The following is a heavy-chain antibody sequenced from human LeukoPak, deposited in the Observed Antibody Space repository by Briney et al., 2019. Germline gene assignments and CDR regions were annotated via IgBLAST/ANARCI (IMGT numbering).Heavy chain of an antibody. Sequence: SETLSLTCAVYGGSFSGHYWSWIRQPPGKGLEWIGEINHSGSTNYNPSPKSRVTISVDTSKNQFSLKLSSVTAADTAVYYCARALRGIAARLYPYWGQGTLVTVSS. D-gene: IGHD6-6*01. CDR2: INHSGST. V-gene: IGHV4-34*01. CDR1: GGSFSGHY. CDR3: ARALRGIAARLYPY. J-gene: IGHJ4*02.